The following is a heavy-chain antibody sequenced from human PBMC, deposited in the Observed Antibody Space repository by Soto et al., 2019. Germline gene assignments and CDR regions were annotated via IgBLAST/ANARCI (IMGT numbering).Heavy chain of an antibody. CDR2: IIPIFGTA. D-gene: IGHD6-13*01. V-gene: IGHV1-69*13. CDR3: ASEGSSSWSLGYNWFDP. Sequence: ASVKVSCKASGGTFSSYAISWVRQAPGRGLEWMGGIIPIFGTANYAQKFQGRVTITADESTSTAYMELSSLRSEDTAVYYCASEGSSSWSLGYNWFDPWGQGTLVTVSS. J-gene: IGHJ5*02. CDR1: GGTFSSYA.